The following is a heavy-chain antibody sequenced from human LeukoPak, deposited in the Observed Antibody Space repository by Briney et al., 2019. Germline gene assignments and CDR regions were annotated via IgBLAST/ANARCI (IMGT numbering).Heavy chain of an antibody. J-gene: IGHJ3*02. CDR2: INPNSGGT. CDR3: ARRIGIVGATAFDI. Sequence: GASVKVSCKASGYTFTGYYMHWVRQASGQGLEWMGWINPNSGGTNYAQKFQGRVTMTRDTSISTAYMELSRLRSDDTAVYYCARRIGIVGATAFDIWGQGTMVTVSS. CDR1: GYTFTGYY. V-gene: IGHV1-2*02. D-gene: IGHD1-26*01.